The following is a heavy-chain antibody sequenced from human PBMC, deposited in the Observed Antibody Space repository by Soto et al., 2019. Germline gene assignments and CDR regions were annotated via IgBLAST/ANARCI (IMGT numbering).Heavy chain of an antibody. V-gene: IGHV1-69*13. Sequence: ASVKVSCKDSGGTFSSYAISWVRQAPGQGLEWMGGIIPIFGTANYAQKFQGRVTITADESTSTAYMELSSLRSEDTAVYYCAREVGATTFADAFDIWGQGTMVTVSS. CDR3: AREVGATTFADAFDI. D-gene: IGHD1-26*01. CDR2: IIPIFGTA. CDR1: GGTFSSYA. J-gene: IGHJ3*02.